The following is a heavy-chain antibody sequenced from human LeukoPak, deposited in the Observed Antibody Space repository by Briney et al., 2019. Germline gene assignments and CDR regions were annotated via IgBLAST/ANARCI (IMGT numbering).Heavy chain of an antibody. D-gene: IGHD3-22*01. V-gene: IGHV1-18*01. J-gene: IGHJ4*02. Sequence: XXGYIFTNFGISWVRQARGQGLEWMGWISGYNGNTKYVQKFQGRVTMTTDTSTSTAYMELRRLRSDDTAVYYCAXXXXXXXXXXXXGXQXXXAFWGQGTXVTVSS. CDR2: ISGYNGNT. CDR1: GYIFTNFG. CDR3: AXXXXXXXXXXXXGXQXXXAF.